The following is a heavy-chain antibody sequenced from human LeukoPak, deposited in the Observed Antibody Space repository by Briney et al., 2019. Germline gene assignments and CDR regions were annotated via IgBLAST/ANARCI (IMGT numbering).Heavy chain of an antibody. CDR3: ARIGGSGSFEDY. J-gene: IGHJ4*02. D-gene: IGHD3-10*01. CDR1: GGTFTSYT. V-gene: IGHV1-69*02. Sequence: GSSVKVSCKASGGTFTSYTISWGRQAPGQGLEWMGRIIPILGIANYARKFQGRVTITADKSTSTVYMELSSLRSEDTAVYYCARIGGSGSFEDYWGQGTLVTVSS. CDR2: IIPILGIA.